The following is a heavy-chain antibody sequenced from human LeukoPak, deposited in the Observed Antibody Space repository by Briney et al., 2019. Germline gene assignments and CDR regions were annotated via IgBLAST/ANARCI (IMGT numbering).Heavy chain of an antibody. D-gene: IGHD5-12*01. J-gene: IGHJ4*02. V-gene: IGHV1-18*01. CDR2: ISAYNGNT. CDR3: ARDPWLVADPTYYFDY. CDR1: GYTFTSYG. Sequence: GASVKVSCKASGYTFTSYGISWVRQAPGQGLEWMGWISAYNGNTNYAQKLQGRVTMTTDTSTSTAYMELRSLRSDDTAVYYCARDPWLVADPTYYFDYWGQGTLVTVSS.